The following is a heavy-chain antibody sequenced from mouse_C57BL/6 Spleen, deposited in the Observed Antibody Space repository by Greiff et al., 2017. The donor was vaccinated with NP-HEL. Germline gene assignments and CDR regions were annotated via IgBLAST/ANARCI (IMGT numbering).Heavy chain of an antibody. CDR2: INYDGSST. Sequence: EVKLVESEGGLVQPGSSMKLSCTASGFTFSDYYMAWVRQVPEKGLEWVANINYDGSSTYYLDSLQSRFIISRDNAKNILYLQMSSLKSEDTATYYCARVGLRNYYFDYWGQGTTLTVSS. J-gene: IGHJ2*01. V-gene: IGHV5-16*01. CDR1: GFTFSDYY. CDR3: ARVGLRNYYFDY. D-gene: IGHD4-1*01.